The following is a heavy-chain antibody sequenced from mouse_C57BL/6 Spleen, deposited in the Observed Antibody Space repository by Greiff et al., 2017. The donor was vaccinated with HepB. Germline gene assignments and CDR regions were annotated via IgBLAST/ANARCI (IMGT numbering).Heavy chain of an antibody. J-gene: IGHJ3*01. CDR3: ARSYDYDAAWFAY. Sequence: VQLKESGAELVKPGASVKLSCTASGFNIKDYYMHWVKQRTEQGLEWIGRIDPEDGETKYAPKFQGKATITADTSSNTAYLQLSSVTTEDTAVCYWARSYDYDAAWFAYWGQGTLVTVSA. V-gene: IGHV14-2*01. CDR2: IDPEDGET. D-gene: IGHD2-4*01. CDR1: GFNIKDYY.